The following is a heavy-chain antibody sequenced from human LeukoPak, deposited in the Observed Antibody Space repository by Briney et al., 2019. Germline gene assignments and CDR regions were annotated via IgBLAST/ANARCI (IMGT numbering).Heavy chain of an antibody. D-gene: IGHD3-10*01. CDR2: INHTGST. CDR1: GGSFSAYY. V-gene: IGHV4-34*01. J-gene: IGHJ6*03. Sequence: PSETLSLTCAVYGGSFSAYYWSWIRQPPGKGLEWIGEINHTGSTNYNPSLKSRVTISVDTSKNQFSLKLSSVTAADTAVYYCARHGHYYGSGITYYYYYYMDVWGKGTTVTISS. CDR3: ARHGHYYGSGITYYYYYYMDV.